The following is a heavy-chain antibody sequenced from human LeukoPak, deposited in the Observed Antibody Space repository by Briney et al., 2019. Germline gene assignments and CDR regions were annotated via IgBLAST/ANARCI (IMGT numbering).Heavy chain of an antibody. CDR1: GFTFSTYA. Sequence: GGSLRLSCEASGFTFSTYAMHWVRQAPGKGLEYVSAISGNGGSAYYANSVKGRFTISRDNSKNTLYLHMGSLRIEDMAVYYRARGRYRSAWYDNWGQGTLVTVSS. CDR3: ARGRYRSAWYDN. D-gene: IGHD6-19*01. J-gene: IGHJ5*02. V-gene: IGHV3-64*01. CDR2: ISGNGGSA.